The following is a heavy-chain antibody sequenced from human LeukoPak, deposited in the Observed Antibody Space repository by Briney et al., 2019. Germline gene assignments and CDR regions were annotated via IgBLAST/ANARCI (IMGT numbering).Heavy chain of an antibody. CDR3: ARVQRIQLWLVPEYYFDY. Sequence: SETLSLTCAVYGGSFSGYYWSWIRQPPGKGLEWIGEINHSGSTNYNPSLKSRVTISVDTSKNQFSLKLSSVTAADTAVYYCARVQRIQLWLVPEYYFDYWGQGTLVTVPS. CDR2: INHSGST. V-gene: IGHV4-34*01. D-gene: IGHD5-18*01. CDR1: GGSFSGYY. J-gene: IGHJ4*02.